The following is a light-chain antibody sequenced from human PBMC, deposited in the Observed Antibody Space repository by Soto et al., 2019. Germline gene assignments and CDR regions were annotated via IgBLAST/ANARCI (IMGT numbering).Light chain of an antibody. CDR3: QQLNSYPPL. J-gene: IGKJ3*01. Sequence: DIQLTQSPSFLSASVGDRVTITCRASQGISSYLAWYQQKPGKAPKLLIYAASTLQSGVPSRFSGSGSGTEFTLTISSLQPEDFATYYCQQLNSYPPLFGARTKVDIK. CDR1: QGISSY. V-gene: IGKV1-9*01. CDR2: AAS.